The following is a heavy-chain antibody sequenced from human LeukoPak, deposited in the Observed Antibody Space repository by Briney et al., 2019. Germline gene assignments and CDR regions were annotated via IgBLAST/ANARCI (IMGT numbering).Heavy chain of an antibody. CDR3: ARVRVTVAGFYFDS. J-gene: IGHJ4*02. Sequence: SQTLSLTCAISGDSVSSNRAAWNWIRQSPSRGLEWLGRTYYRSKWYNDYALSVRSRITINPDTSKNQFSLQLNSVTPEDTAVYYCARVRVTVAGFYFDSWGQGTLVTVSS. CDR1: GDSVSSNRAA. V-gene: IGHV6-1*01. CDR2: TYYRSKWYN. D-gene: IGHD6-19*01.